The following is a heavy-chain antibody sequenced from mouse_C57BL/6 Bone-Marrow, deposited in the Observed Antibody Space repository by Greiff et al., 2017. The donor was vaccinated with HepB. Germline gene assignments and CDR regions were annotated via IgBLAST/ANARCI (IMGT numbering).Heavy chain of an antibody. J-gene: IGHJ3*01. CDR3: TGGYYDYDGAWFAY. CDR1: GYTFTSYW. Sequence: VQLQQSGTVLARPGASVKMSCKTSGYTFTSYWMHWVKQRPGQGLEWIGAIYPGNSDTSYNQKFKGKAKLTAVTSASTAYMELSSLTNEDSAVYYCTGGYYDYDGAWFAYWGQGTLVTVSA. CDR2: IYPGNSDT. V-gene: IGHV1-5*01. D-gene: IGHD2-4*01.